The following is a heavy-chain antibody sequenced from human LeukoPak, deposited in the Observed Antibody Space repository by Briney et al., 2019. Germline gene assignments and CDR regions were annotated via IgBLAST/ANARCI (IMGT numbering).Heavy chain of an antibody. D-gene: IGHD2-21*02. J-gene: IGHJ5*02. CDR3: AKVGVGMVVTSQFDL. Sequence: SETLSLTCTVSGGSISNGDHYWSWIRQHPGKGLEWIGHIYYSGSTYYNPSLKRRGIISVETSKNQFSLKLSSVTAADTAVYYCAKVGVGMVVTSQFDLWGQGTLVTVSS. CDR2: IYYSGST. CDR1: GGSISNGDHY. V-gene: IGHV4-31*03.